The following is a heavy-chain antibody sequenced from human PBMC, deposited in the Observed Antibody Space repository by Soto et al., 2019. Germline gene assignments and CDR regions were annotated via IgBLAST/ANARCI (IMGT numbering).Heavy chain of an antibody. V-gene: IGHV1-69*02. CDR1: GGTFSSYT. Sequence: QVQLVQSGAEVKKPGSSVKVSCKASGGTFSSYTISWVRQAPGQGLEWMGRIIPILGIANYAQKFQGRVTITADKSTSTAYMELSSLRSEDTAVYYCARAGSYCSSTSCYFAFDIWGQGTMVTVSS. CDR3: ARAGSYCSSTSCYFAFDI. D-gene: IGHD2-2*01. J-gene: IGHJ3*02. CDR2: IIPILGIA.